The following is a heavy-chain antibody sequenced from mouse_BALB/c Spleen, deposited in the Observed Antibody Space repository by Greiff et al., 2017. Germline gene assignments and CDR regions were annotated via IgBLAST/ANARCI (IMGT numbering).Heavy chain of an antibody. J-gene: IGHJ3*01. V-gene: IGHV1-15*01. CDR2: IDPETGGT. CDR3: TLLLG. CDR1: GYTFTDYE. Sequence: LQESGAELVRPGASVTLSCKASGYTFTDYEMHWVKQTPVHGLEWIGAIDPETGGTAYNQKFKGKATLTADKSSSTAYMELRSLTSEDSAVYYCTLLLGWGQGTLVTVSA.